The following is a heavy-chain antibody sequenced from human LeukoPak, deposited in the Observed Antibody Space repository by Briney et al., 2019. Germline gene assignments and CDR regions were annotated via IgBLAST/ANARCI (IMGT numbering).Heavy chain of an antibody. CDR1: GFTFSIAW. D-gene: IGHD3-3*01. V-gene: IGHV3-15*05. CDR2: IKGRGDGETR. Sequence: GGSLRLSCAASGFTFSIAWMSWVRQAPGKGLEWVGRIKGRGDGETRDYAAPVKDRFIISRDDSKNTLYLQMNSLRTEDTAIYYCAAVGEWLSNAFNTWGQGTMVTVSA. J-gene: IGHJ3*02. CDR3: AAVGEWLSNAFNT.